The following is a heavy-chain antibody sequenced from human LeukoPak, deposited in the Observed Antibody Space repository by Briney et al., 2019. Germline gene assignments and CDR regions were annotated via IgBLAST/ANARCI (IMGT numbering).Heavy chain of an antibody. J-gene: IGHJ6*03. Sequence: SETLSLTCAVYGGSFSGYYWSWIRQPPGKGLEWIGEINHSGSTNYNPSLKSRVTMSVDTSKSQFSLKLSSVTAADTAVYYCARQDGYYYYMDVWGKGTTVTISS. V-gene: IGHV4-34*01. CDR1: GGSFSGYY. CDR2: INHSGST. CDR3: ARQDGYYYYMDV.